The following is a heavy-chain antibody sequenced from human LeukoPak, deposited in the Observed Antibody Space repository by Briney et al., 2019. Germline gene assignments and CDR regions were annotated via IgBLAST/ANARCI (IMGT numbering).Heavy chain of an antibody. CDR2: ITDSSTST. Sequence: PGGSLRLSCAASGFTFNNYVMNWVRQAPGKGLEWVSAITDSSTSTYYADSVKGRFTISRHNSKNTLYLQMNSLRAKDTAVYYCAKGSSSSRPYYFDYWGQGTLVTVSS. J-gene: IGHJ4*02. V-gene: IGHV3-23*01. D-gene: IGHD6-13*01. CDR1: GFTFNNYV. CDR3: AKGSSSSRPYYFDY.